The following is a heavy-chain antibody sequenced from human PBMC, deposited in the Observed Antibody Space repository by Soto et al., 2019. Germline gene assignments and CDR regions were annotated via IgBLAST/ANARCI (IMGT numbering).Heavy chain of an antibody. V-gene: IGHV1-18*01. CDR2: ISAYNGNT. CDR3: ARTLAGGSSPH. CDR1: GYTFPSYG. D-gene: IGHD1-26*01. Sequence: QVQLVQSGAEMKKPGASVKVSCKASGYTFPSYGISWVRQAPGQGLEWLGWISAYNGNTHFAQKFQGRVTMTTDTSTTTAYMELRRLRSDDTAVYCCARTLAGGSSPHWGQGTLVTVSS. J-gene: IGHJ4*02.